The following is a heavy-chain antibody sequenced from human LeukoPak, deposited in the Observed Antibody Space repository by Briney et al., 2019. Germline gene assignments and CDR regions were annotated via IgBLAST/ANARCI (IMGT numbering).Heavy chain of an antibody. D-gene: IGHD3-22*01. CDR1: GFTFSDYY. CDR2: ISSSGSTI. J-gene: IGHJ3*02. CDR3: ASAYYDSSGYYLDAFDI. Sequence: PGGSLRLSCAASGFTFSDYYMSWNRQAPGKGLEWVSYISSSGSTIYYADSVKGRFTISRDNAKNSLYLQMNSLRAEDTAVYYCASAYYDSSGYYLDAFDIWGQGTMVTVPS. V-gene: IGHV3-11*04.